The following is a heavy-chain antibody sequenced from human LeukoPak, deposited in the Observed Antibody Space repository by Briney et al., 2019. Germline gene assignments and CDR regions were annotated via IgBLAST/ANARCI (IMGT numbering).Heavy chain of an antibody. J-gene: IGHJ4*02. CDR2: ISSGGTYE. CDR1: GFTFSNYA. D-gene: IGHD3-10*01. Sequence: VGSLRLSCAASGFTFSNYAMHWVRQAPGKGLEWVSLISSGGTYEYYADSVKGRFTISRDNSKNTLYVQLNSLRAEDTAVYYCARDSTYYYDSGSSGPHYFDNWGQGTLVTVSS. CDR3: ARDSTYYYDSGSSGPHYFDN. V-gene: IGHV3-30*01.